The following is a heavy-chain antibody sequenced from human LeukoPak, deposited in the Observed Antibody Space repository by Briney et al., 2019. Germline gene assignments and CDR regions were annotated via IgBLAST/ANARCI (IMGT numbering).Heavy chain of an antibody. V-gene: IGHV1-3*01. CDR3: ARAPWVVVAATDAFDI. J-gene: IGHJ3*02. D-gene: IGHD2-15*01. CDR2: INAGNGNT. CDR1: GYTFTSYA. Sequence: ASVKVSCKASGYTFTSYAMHWVRPAPGQRLEWMGWINAGNGNTKYSQKFQGRVTITRDTSASTAYMELSSLRSEDTAVYYCARAPWVVVAATDAFDIWGQGTMVTVSS.